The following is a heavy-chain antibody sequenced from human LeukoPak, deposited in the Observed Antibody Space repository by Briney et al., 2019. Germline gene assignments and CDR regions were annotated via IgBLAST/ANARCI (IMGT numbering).Heavy chain of an antibody. CDR2: IKQDGSQ. CDR3: ARVGGSWELIL. V-gene: IGHV3-7*01. CDR1: GFTFSRHW. J-gene: IGHJ4*02. Sequence: GGSLRLSCAASGFTFSRHWMGWVRQAPGKGPEWVASIKQDGSQYYVDSVKGRFTISRDNDKSSLYLQMNSLRGEDTAVYFCARVGGSWELILWGQGTLVTVS. D-gene: IGHD2-15*01.